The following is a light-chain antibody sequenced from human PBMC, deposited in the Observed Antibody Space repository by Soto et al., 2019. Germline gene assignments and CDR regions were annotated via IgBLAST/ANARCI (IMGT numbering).Light chain of an antibody. CDR1: NSDVGSYNL. Sequence: QSALTQPASVSGSPGQSITISCTGTNSDVGSYNLVSWYQQHPGKAPKLMIYEVRKRPSGVSNRFSGSKSGNTASLTISGLQAEDEADYYCCSYAGSSTWVFGGGTKLTVL. J-gene: IGLJ3*02. CDR3: CSYAGSSTWV. CDR2: EVR. V-gene: IGLV2-23*02.